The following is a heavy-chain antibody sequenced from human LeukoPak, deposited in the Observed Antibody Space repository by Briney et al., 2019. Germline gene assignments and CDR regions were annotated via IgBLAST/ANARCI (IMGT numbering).Heavy chain of an antibody. CDR2: IYPGDSDT. CDR3: ARQDCSGGSCRGKYYFDY. V-gene: IGHV5-51*01. J-gene: IGHJ4*02. D-gene: IGHD2-15*01. CDR1: GYSFTSYW. Sequence: GESLKISCKGSGYSFTSYWIGWVRQMPGKGLEWMGIIYPGDSDTRYSPSFQGQVTISADKSISTAYLRWSSLKASDTAMYYCARQDCSGGSCRGKYYFDYWGQGTLVTVSS.